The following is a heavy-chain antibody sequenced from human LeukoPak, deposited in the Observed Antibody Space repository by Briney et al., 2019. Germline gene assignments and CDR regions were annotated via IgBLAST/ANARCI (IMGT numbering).Heavy chain of an antibody. CDR1: GGTFSSYA. CDR2: IIPIFGTA. Sequence: ASVKVTCKASGGTFSSYAISWVRQAPGQGLEWMGGIIPIFGTANYAQKFQGRVTITTDESPSTAYMELSSLRSEDTAVYYCARVSSYGDYEGYYYYYYMDVWGKGTTVTVSS. D-gene: IGHD4-17*01. CDR3: ARVSSYGDYEGYYYYYYMDV. J-gene: IGHJ6*03. V-gene: IGHV1-69*05.